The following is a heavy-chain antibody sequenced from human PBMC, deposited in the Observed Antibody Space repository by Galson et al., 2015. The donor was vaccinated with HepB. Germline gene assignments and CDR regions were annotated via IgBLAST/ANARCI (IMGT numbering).Heavy chain of an antibody. CDR2: ISSSSSTI. J-gene: IGHJ6*02. CDR1: GFTFSSYS. V-gene: IGHV3-48*02. Sequence: SLRLSCAASGFTFSSYSMNWVRQAPGKGLEWVSYISSSSSTIYYADSVKGRFTISRDNAKNSLYLQMNSLRDEDMAVYYCASFIVVVPAASDDRYYYGMDVWGQGTTVTVSS. CDR3: ASFIVVVPAASDDRYYYGMDV. D-gene: IGHD2-2*01.